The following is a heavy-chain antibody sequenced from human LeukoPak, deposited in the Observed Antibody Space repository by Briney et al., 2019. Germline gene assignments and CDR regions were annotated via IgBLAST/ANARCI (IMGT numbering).Heavy chain of an antibody. CDR3: ARLYCSGGSCYFDY. Sequence: ASVKVSCKASGYTFTSYAMHWVRQAPGQRLEWMGWINAGNGNTKYSQEFQGRVTITRDTSASTAYMELSSLRSEDMAVYYCARLYCSGGSCYFDYWGQGTLVTVS. CDR1: GYTFTSYA. J-gene: IGHJ4*02. CDR2: INAGNGNT. D-gene: IGHD2-15*01. V-gene: IGHV1-3*03.